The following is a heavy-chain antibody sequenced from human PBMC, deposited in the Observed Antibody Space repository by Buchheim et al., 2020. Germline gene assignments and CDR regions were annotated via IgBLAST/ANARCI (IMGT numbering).Heavy chain of an antibody. V-gene: IGHV4-39*01. J-gene: IGHJ6*02. CDR3: ARHMSNDFGVSDGYYYGMDV. CDR1: GGSISNSSYF. D-gene: IGHD3-3*01. CDR2: FSYSGST. Sequence: QLQLQESGPGLVKPSETLSLTCTVSGGSISNSSYFWGWIRQPPGKRLEWVGSFSYSGSTYYNPSLRSRVTISVDTSKNQFSLRLSSVTAADTAIYSCARHMSNDFGVSDGYYYGMDVWGQGTT.